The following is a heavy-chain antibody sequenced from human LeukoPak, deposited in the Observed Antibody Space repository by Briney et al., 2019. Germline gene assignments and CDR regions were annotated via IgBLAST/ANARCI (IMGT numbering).Heavy chain of an antibody. CDR2: INHSGST. V-gene: IGHV4-34*01. J-gene: IGHJ5*01. CDR1: GGSFSGYY. Sequence: SETLSLTCAVYGGSFSGYYWSWIRQPPGKGLEWIGEINHSGSTNYNPSLKSRVTISVDTSKNQFSLKLSSVTAADTAVFYCARGPGNWFDFWGQGTLVTVSS. CDR3: ARGPGNWFDF.